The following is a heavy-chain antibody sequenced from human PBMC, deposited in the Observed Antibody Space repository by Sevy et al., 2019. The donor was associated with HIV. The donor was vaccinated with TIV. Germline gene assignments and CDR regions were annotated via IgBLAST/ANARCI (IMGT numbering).Heavy chain of an antibody. J-gene: IGHJ4*02. CDR2: ISGSSIYI. CDR1: GFTFTNYS. D-gene: IGHD3-10*01. Sequence: GGSLRLSCAASGFTFTNYSINWVRQAPGKGLEWVSYISGSSIYIYYADSVKGRFTISRDNAKSSLYLQMNNLGAEDTAVYYCARSPYGSGAMIDYWGQGTLVTVSS. CDR3: ARSPYGSGAMIDY. V-gene: IGHV3-21*01.